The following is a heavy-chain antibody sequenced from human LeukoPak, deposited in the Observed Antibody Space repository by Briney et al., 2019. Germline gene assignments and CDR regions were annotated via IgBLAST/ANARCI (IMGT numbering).Heavy chain of an antibody. V-gene: IGHV3-64D*06. CDR3: VKGGGSGWYGDY. Sequence: GGSLRISCSASGFTFSSYSMHWVRQAPGKGLEYVSAISSNGGSTYYADSVKGRFTISRDNSKNTLYLHMTSLRTEDTAVYYCVKGGGSGWYGDYWGQGTLVTVSS. D-gene: IGHD6-19*01. J-gene: IGHJ4*02. CDR2: ISSNGGST. CDR1: GFTFSSYS.